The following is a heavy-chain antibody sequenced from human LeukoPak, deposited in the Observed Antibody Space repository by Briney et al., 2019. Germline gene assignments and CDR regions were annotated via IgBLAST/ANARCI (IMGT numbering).Heavy chain of an antibody. J-gene: IGHJ4*02. CDR2: MSNSGSTI. CDR1: GFTFSDYY. CDR3: ARGKTATGTGSAY. D-gene: IGHD3-10*01. Sequence: PGGSLRLSCAASGFTFSDYYINWIRQAPGKGLEWVSYMSNSGSTIYYADFAKGRFTISRDNAKNSLYLQMNSLRAEDTAVYYCARGKTATGTGSAYWGQGTLVTVSS. V-gene: IGHV3-11*01.